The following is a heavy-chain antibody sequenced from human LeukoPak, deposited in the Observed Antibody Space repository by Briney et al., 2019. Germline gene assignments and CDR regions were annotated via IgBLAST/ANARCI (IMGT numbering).Heavy chain of an antibody. CDR2: ISSSSSYI. D-gene: IGHD5-18*01. J-gene: IGHJ6*03. CDR3: ARISYGICYYYYYYMDV. CDR1: GFTFSNYS. V-gene: IGHV3-21*01. Sequence: GALRLSCAASGFTFSNYSMNWVRQAPGKGLEWVSSISSSSSYIYYADSVKGRFTISRDNAKNSLYLQMNSLRAEDTAVYYCARISYGICYYYYYYMDVWGKGTTVTVSS.